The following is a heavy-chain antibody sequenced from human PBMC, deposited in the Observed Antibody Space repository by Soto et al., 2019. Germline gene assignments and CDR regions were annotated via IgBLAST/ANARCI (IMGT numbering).Heavy chain of an antibody. D-gene: IGHD4-17*01. CDR2: VSGSDTYT. V-gene: IGHV3-11*06. Sequence: QVQLVVSGGGLVKPGGSLRLSCAASGFNFRDYYMSWFRQAPGKGLEWVSYVSGSDTYTNYADSVKGRFTVFRDNTKNSGYRQMDSLRDEDTAVYYCASKTTVTKPDDYWGQGTLVTVSS. J-gene: IGHJ4*02. CDR1: GFNFRDYY. CDR3: ASKTTVTKPDDY.